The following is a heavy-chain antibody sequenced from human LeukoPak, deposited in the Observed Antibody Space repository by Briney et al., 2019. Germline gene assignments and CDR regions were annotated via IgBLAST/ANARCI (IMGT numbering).Heavy chain of an antibody. CDR3: ARGVAFDY. Sequence: SETLSLTCAVYGGSFSGYYWSWIRQPPGKGLEWIGEINHSGSTNYNPSLKSRVTISVDTSKNQFSLKLSSVTAADTAVYYCARGVAFDYWGQGTLVTASS. J-gene: IGHJ4*02. CDR2: INHSGST. CDR1: GGSFSGYY. V-gene: IGHV4-34*01.